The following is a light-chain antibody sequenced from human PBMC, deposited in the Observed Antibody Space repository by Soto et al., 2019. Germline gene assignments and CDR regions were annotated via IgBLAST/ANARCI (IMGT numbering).Light chain of an antibody. CDR3: QSYDNSLSHVV. CDR1: SSNIGSFYD. V-gene: IGLV1-40*01. Sequence: QSVLTQPPSVSGAPGQRVTIPCTGSSSNIGSFYDVHWYQQLPGTVPKLLIYGDNNRPSGVPDRVSGSKSGTSASLAITGLQTEDEADYYCQSYDNSLSHVVFGGGTKLTVL. J-gene: IGLJ2*01. CDR2: GDN.